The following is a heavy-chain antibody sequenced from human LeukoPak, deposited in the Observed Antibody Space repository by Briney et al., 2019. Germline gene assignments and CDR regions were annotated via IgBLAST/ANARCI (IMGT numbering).Heavy chain of an antibody. CDR2: ISSSSSTI. D-gene: IGHD3-3*01. Sequence: PGGSLRLSCAASGFTFSSYSMNWVRQAPGKGLEWVSYISSSSSTIYYADSVKGRFTISRDNAKNSLYLQMNSLRDEDTAVYYCARESTAFYYDFWSGYYSSYWGQGTLVTVSS. CDR3: ARESTAFYYDFWSGYYSSY. CDR1: GFTFSSYS. J-gene: IGHJ4*02. V-gene: IGHV3-48*02.